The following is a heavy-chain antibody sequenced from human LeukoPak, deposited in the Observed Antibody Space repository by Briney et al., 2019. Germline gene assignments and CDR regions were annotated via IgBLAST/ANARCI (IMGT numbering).Heavy chain of an antibody. J-gene: IGHJ3*02. D-gene: IGHD2-15*01. V-gene: IGHV3-33*01. CDR3: ARDIGISRDAAGDAFDI. CDR2: IWYDGSNK. CDR1: GFTFSSYG. Sequence: PGRSLRLSCAASGFTFSSYGMHWVRQAPGKGLEWVAVIWYDGSNKYYADSVKGRFTISRDNPKNTLYLQMNSLRAEDTAVYYCARDIGISRDAAGDAFDIWGQGTMVTVSS.